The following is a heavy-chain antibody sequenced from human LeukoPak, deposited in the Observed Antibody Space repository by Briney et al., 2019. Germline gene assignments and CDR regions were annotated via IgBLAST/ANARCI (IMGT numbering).Heavy chain of an antibody. J-gene: IGHJ3*02. V-gene: IGHV4-39*01. CDR1: GGSISSSSYY. Sequence: PSETLSLTCTVSGGSISSSSYYWGWIRQPPGKGLEWIGSIYYSGSTYYNPSLKSRVTISVDTSKNQFSLKLSSVTAADTAVYYCARLPHGGGEAFDIWGQGTMVTVSS. D-gene: IGHD3-10*01. CDR2: IYYSGST. CDR3: ARLPHGGGEAFDI.